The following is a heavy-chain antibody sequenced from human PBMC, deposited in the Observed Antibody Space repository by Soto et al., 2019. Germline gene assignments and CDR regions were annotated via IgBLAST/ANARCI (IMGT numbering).Heavy chain of an antibody. D-gene: IGHD5-18*01. V-gene: IGHV1-3*01. J-gene: IGHJ5*02. CDR1: GYTFTSYA. CDR3: AGDRVYSYKTRWCDP. Sequence: QVPLVQSGAEVKKPGASVKVSCKASGYTFTSYAMHWVRQAPGQRLEWMGWINAGNGNTKYSQKFQGRVTITRDTSASTAYMELSSLGSEDTAVYYCAGDRVYSYKTRWCDPWGQGTLVTVSS. CDR2: INAGNGNT.